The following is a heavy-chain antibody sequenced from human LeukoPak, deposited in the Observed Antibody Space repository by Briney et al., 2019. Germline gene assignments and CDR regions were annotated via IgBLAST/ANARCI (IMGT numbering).Heavy chain of an antibody. CDR1: GYTFTTYV. D-gene: IGHD5-18*01. CDR3: AREGLPRYYYYMDV. Sequence: ASVKVSCTASGYTFTTYVISWVRQAPGQGLEWMGWISTYNGNTNYAQKLQGRVTMTTDTSTSTAYMELRSLRSDDTAIYYCAREGLPRYYYYMDVWGKGTTVTVSS. CDR2: ISTYNGNT. J-gene: IGHJ6*03. V-gene: IGHV1-18*01.